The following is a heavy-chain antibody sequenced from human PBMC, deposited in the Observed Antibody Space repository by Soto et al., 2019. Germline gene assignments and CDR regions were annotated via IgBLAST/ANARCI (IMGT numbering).Heavy chain of an antibody. V-gene: IGHV3-30*09. CDR1: GITFDTYA. J-gene: IGHJ4*02. CDR3: ANIRNVVYAHNAY. Sequence: PGGSLRLSCTASGITFDTYALHWVRQAPGKGLEWVAVISDDGSSVYYADSVRGRFAISRDNSNNMLYLQMNSLRAEDTAVYYCANIRNVVYAHNAYWGQGTLVTVSS. D-gene: IGHD2-8*02. CDR2: ISDDGSSV.